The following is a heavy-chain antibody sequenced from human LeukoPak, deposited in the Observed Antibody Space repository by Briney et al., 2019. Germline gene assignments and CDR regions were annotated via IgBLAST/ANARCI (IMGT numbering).Heavy chain of an antibody. CDR1: GGTFSSYA. V-gene: IGHV1-69*05. CDR3: ARANTHHYNGSGSYSL. D-gene: IGHD3-10*01. Sequence: SVKVSCKASGGTFSSYAICWVRQAPGQGLEWMGGIIPIFGTANYAQKFQGRVTITTDESTSTAYMELSSLRSEDTAVYYCARANTHHYNGSGSYSLWGQGTLVTVSS. J-gene: IGHJ4*02. CDR2: IIPIFGTA.